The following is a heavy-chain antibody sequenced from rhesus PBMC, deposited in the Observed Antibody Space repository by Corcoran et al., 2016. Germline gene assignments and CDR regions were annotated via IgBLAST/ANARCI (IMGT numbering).Heavy chain of an antibody. CDR1: GGSISSSY. V-gene: IGHV4-160*01. D-gene: IGHD2-21*01. J-gene: IGHJ3*01. Sequence: QLQLQESGPGLVKPSETLSVTCTVSGGSISSSYWSWIRQAPGKGLVWIGFIYGSSGRTYYNPSLKSRVTISTDTSKKQCSLKLSAVTAADTAVYYCARDCTGSGCYGAFDFWGQGLRVTVSS. CDR3: ARDCTGSGCYGAFDF. CDR2: IYGSSGRT.